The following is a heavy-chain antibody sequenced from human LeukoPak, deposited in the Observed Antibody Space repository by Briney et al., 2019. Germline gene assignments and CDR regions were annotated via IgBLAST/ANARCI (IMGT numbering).Heavy chain of an antibody. CDR1: RRSFSGYY. D-gene: IGHD1-26*01. CDR2: INHSGIT. J-gene: IGHJ3*02. CDR3: ARYIVSYPHDAFDI. Sequence: SETLSLTCAVYRRSFSGYYWTWLRQTPGKGLEWIGEINHSGITDYNPSLKSRVTISVDTSKKQFSLKLSSVTAADTAFYCCARYIVSYPHDAFDIWGQGTMVTVSS. V-gene: IGHV4-34*10.